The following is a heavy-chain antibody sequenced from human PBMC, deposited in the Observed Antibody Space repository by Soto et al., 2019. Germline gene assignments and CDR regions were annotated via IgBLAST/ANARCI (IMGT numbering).Heavy chain of an antibody. CDR3: ARDGDYYGSGSSVRYFDY. Sequence: GGSLRLSCAASGFTFSSYSMNWVRQAPGKGLEWVSSISSSSSYIYYADSVKGRFTISRDNAKNSLYLQMNSLRAEDTAVYYCARDGDYYGSGSSVRYFDYWGQGTLVTVSS. CDR2: ISSSSSYI. J-gene: IGHJ4*02. D-gene: IGHD3-10*01. CDR1: GFTFSSYS. V-gene: IGHV3-21*01.